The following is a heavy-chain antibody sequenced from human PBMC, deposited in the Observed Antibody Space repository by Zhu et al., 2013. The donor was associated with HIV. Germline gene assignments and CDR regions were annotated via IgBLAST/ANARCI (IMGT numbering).Heavy chain of an antibody. Sequence: QAHLVQSGTEVKKPGASVKVSCQAYGYTFTRFGVSWVRQAPGQGLEWMGWISPKNGDTNYAQNFQGKVTMTTDTSTSTAYMELMNLTSDDTAVYYCATSDEYSTSEGWGWFDPVGQGTLVIVSS. D-gene: IGHD4-4*01. V-gene: IGHV1-18*01. CDR1: GYTFTRFG. J-gene: IGHJ5*02. CDR3: ATSDEYSTSEGWGWFDP. CDR2: ISPKNGDT.